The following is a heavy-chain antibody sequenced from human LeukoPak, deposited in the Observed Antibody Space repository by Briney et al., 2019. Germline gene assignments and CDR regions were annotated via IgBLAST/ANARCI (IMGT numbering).Heavy chain of an antibody. CDR2: ISANDGSA. CDR3: ARGVVVHYTWFDP. V-gene: IGHV1-18*01. CDR1: GYRFTSDG. Sequence: GASVKVSCKASGYRFTSDGISWGRQAHGQGGERMGWISANDGSANYTQKLQGRVPMTTDTSTSTAYMEIRDLRSDDTAVYYCARGVVVHYTWFDPWGQGTLVTVSS. J-gene: IGHJ5*02. D-gene: IGHD2-2*01.